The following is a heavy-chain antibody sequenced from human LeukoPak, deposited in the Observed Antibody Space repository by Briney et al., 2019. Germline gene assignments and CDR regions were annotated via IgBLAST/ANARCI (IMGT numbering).Heavy chain of an antibody. V-gene: IGHV1-18*01. CDR1: GYTFTNYN. J-gene: IGHJ4*02. D-gene: IGHD6-19*01. Sequence: GASVRVSCKASGYTFTNYNITWVRQAPGQGLEWLGWISAYNGKTNYAQKFQGRVTITADKSTSTAYMELSSLRSEDTAMYYRAREFGQWLASFDYWGQGTLVTVSS. CDR2: ISAYNGKT. CDR3: AREFGQWLASFDY.